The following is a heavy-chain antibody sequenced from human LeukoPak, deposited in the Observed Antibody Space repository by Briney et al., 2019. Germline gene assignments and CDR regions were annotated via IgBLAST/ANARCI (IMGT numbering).Heavy chain of an antibody. CDR1: GFTVSSNY. Sequence: QPGGSLRLSRAASGFTVSSNYMSWVRQAPGKGLEWVSVIYGGGSTYYIDSVRGRFTISRDNSKNALYLQMNSLRAEDTAVYYCARDAGSRYFDNWGQGALVTVSS. D-gene: IGHD3-10*01. CDR3: ARDAGSRYFDN. CDR2: IYGGGST. J-gene: IGHJ4*02. V-gene: IGHV3-53*01.